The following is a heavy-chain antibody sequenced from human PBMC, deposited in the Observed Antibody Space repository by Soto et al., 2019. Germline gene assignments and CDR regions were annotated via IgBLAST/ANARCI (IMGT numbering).Heavy chain of an antibody. CDR1: GYTXXXYG. J-gene: IGHJ6*02. V-gene: IGHV1-18*04. CDR2: ISAYNGNT. D-gene: IGHD3-22*01. CDR3: ASGRDNYYDSSGYPRHYGMDV. Sequence: QVQLVQSGAEVKKPGASVKVSCKASGYTXXXYGISWVRXXPXXXXEWMGWISAYNGNTNYAQKLQGRVTMTTDTSTSKAYMELRSLRSDDTAVYYCASGRDNYYDSSGYPRHYGMDVWGQGTTVTVSS.